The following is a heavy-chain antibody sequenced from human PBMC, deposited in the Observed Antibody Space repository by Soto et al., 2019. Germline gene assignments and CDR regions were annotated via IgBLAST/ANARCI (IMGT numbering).Heavy chain of an antibody. CDR3: TTSQKGYNWNYFDH. V-gene: IGHV4-39*01. CDR2: VFYTGFP. Sequence: NPSETLSLTCAVSGASISGSYYYWAWLRQSPGTGREWIVSVFYTGFPSYNPSLESRVAVTVDTPKSQLSLKLSAVTAADTAVYYCTTSQKGYNWNYFDHWGQGALVTVSS. J-gene: IGHJ4*02. D-gene: IGHD1-20*01. CDR1: GASISGSYYY.